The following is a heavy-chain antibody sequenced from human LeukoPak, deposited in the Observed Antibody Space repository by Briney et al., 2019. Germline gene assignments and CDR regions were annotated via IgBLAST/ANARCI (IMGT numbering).Heavy chain of an antibody. Sequence: SETLSLTCSVSGGSISSHYWSWMRQPPRKGLEWIAHMYYSGNTKYNPSLKSRVTISVDTSKTQFSLKLSSATAADTAVYYCARHHIAVGDISWGQGTLVTVSS. J-gene: IGHJ5*02. D-gene: IGHD2-2*01. CDR1: GGSISSHY. V-gene: IGHV4-59*08. CDR3: ARHHIAVGDIS. CDR2: MYYSGNT.